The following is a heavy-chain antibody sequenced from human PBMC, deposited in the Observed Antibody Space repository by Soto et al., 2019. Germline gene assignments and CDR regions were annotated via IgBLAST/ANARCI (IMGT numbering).Heavy chain of an antibody. V-gene: IGHV1-8*01. D-gene: IGHD5-18*01. J-gene: IGHJ6*02. CDR2: MNPNSGNT. CDR3: ARGGRYSYGYSYYYGVDV. Sequence: ASVKVSCKASGYTFTSYDINWVRQATGQGLEWMGWMNPNSGNTGYAQKFQGRVTMTRNTSISTDYMELSSLRSEDTAVYYCARGGRYSYGYSYYYGVDVWGQGTTVTVSS. CDR1: GYTFTSYD.